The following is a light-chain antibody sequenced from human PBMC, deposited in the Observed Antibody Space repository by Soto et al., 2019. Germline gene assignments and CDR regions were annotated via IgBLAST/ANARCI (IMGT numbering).Light chain of an antibody. CDR1: QSVSSSY. V-gene: IGKV3-20*01. CDR2: GAS. CDR3: QQYGGVPYT. Sequence: QSPGTLSLSPGERAALSCRASQSVSSSYLAWYQQRLGQAPRLLIYGASSGATGIPDRFSGSGSGTDFTLTISRLEPEDFAIYYCQQYGGVPYTFGQGTKVDIK. J-gene: IGKJ2*01.